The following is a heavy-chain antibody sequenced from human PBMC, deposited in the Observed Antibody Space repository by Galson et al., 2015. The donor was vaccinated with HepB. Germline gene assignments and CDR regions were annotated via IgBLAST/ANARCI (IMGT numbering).Heavy chain of an antibody. Sequence: SLRLSCAASGFTFSDYYMSWIRQSPGQGLEWLAYISSGGSTTYYVDSVKGRFTISRDNAKNSLFLQMNGLRAEDTALYYCATGGIKNAIVGAPYWGQATLFTVSS. V-gene: IGHV3-11*01. D-gene: IGHD1-26*01. CDR2: ISSGGSTT. J-gene: IGHJ4*02. CDR1: GFTFSDYY. CDR3: ATGGIKNAIVGAPY.